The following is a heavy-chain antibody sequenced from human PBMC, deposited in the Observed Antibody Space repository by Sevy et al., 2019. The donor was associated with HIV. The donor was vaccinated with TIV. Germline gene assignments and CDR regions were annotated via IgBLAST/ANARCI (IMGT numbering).Heavy chain of an antibody. CDR1: GGTFSSYA. CDR3: ARDREGYCSSTSCYTLDY. CDR2: IIPIFGTA. J-gene: IGHJ4*02. D-gene: IGHD2-2*02. V-gene: IGHV1-69*13. Sequence: ASVKVSCNASGGTFSSYAISCVRQAPGQGLEWMGGIIPIFGTANNAQKFQGRVTITADESTSTAYMELSSLRSEDTAVYYCARDREGYCSSTSCYTLDYWGQGTLVTVSS.